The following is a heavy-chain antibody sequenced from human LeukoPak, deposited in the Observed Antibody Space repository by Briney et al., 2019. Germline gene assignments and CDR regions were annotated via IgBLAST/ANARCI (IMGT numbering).Heavy chain of an antibody. V-gene: IGHV3-11*06. Sequence: PGGSLRLSCAASGFTFSDYYMSWIRQAPGKGLEWVSSISSSSSYIYYADSVKGRFTISRDNAKNSLYLQMNSLRAEDTAVYYCARSFNPGYGDSLWGQGTLVTVSS. CDR2: ISSSSSYI. CDR3: ARSFNPGYGDSL. CDR1: GFTFSDYY. J-gene: IGHJ4*02. D-gene: IGHD4-17*01.